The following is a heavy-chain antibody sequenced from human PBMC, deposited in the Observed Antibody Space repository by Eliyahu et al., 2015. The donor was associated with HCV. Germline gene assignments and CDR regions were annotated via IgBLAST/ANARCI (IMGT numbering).Heavy chain of an antibody. Sequence: QVTLKESGPVLVKPTETLTLICTVSGFSLSNARMGVSWIRQPPGKALEWLAHIFSNDEKSYSTSLKSRLTISKDTSKSQVVLTMTNMDPVDTATYYCARITVGATMAAFDIWGQGTMVTVSS. CDR1: GFSLSNARMG. D-gene: IGHD1-26*01. CDR3: ARITVGATMAAFDI. J-gene: IGHJ3*02. CDR2: IFSNDEK. V-gene: IGHV2-26*01.